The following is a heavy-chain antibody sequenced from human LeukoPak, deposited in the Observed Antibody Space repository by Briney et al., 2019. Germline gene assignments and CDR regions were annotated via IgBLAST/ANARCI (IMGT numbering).Heavy chain of an antibody. D-gene: IGHD3-22*01. Sequence: ASVKVSCKASGYTFTSYGISWVRQAPGQGLEWMGWISAYNGNTNYAQKLQGRVTMTTDTSTSTAYMELRSLRSDDTAVYYCAGDIGYYDSSGYLVWGQGTLVTVSS. J-gene: IGHJ4*02. V-gene: IGHV1-18*01. CDR2: ISAYNGNT. CDR1: GYTFTSYG. CDR3: AGDIGYYDSSGYLV.